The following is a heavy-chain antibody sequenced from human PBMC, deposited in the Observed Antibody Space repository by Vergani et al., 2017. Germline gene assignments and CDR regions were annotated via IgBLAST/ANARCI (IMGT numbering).Heavy chain of an antibody. J-gene: IGHJ5*02. CDR2: IYYSGRT. CDR3: ARHSTVEWLVKLGWIDP. CDR1: GASIRSSNYY. Sequence: QLQLQESGPGLVKPSATLSLTCSVSGASIRSSNYYWGWIRQPPGKGLEWIASIYYSGRTYYNPSRKSRVTIPVDTSKKQFSRKLSSVTAADTAVYFCARHSTVEWLVKLGWIDPWGQGILVTVSS. D-gene: IGHD6-19*01. V-gene: IGHV4-39*01.